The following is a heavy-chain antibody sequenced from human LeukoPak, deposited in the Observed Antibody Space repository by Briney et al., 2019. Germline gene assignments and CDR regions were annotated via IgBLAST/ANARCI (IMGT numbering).Heavy chain of an antibody. V-gene: IGHV1-69*13. CDR1: GGTFSSYA. D-gene: IGHD1-20*01. J-gene: IGHJ5*02. Sequence: ASVKVSCKASGGTFSSYAISWVRQAPGQGLEWMGGIIPIFGTANYAQKFQGRVTITADESTSTAYMELSSLRSEDTAVYYCAKKNLYNWNEFDPWGQGTLVTVSS. CDR3: AKKNLYNWNEFDP. CDR2: IIPIFGTA.